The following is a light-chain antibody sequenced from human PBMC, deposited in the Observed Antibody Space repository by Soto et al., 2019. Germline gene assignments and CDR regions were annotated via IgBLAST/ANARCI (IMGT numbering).Light chain of an antibody. J-gene: IGKJ4*01. CDR3: LQESNYPLT. V-gene: IGKV1-6*01. CDR2: SAS. Sequence: IQMNQTPSSLFASFGERDTNTFPGNQGGRDDVGWYQQKPGKAPKLLIYSASTLQSGVPSRFSGSGSGTDFTLTISGLQPEDFATYYCLQESNYPLTFGGGTKVDIK. CDR1: QGGRDD.